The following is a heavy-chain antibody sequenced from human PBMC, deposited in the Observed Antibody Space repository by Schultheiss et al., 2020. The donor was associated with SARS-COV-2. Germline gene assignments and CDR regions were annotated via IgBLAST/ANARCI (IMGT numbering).Heavy chain of an antibody. CDR3: ARDLTHSNTQLRGRGGMDV. Sequence: ASVKVSCKASGYTFTSYGISWVRQAPGQGLEWMGWISAYNGNTNYAQKLQGRITMTTDTSTSTAYTELRSLRSDDTAVYYCARDLTHSNTQLRGRGGMDVWGQGTTVTVSS. J-gene: IGHJ6*02. CDR2: ISAYNGNT. CDR1: GYTFTSYG. D-gene: IGHD4-11*01. V-gene: IGHV1-18*04.